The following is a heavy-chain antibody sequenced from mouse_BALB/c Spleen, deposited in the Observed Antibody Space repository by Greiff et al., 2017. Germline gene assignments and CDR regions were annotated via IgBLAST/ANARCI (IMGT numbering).Heavy chain of an antibody. V-gene: IGHV5-6-4*01. J-gene: IGHJ1*01. CDR3: TRDQGNYGWYFDV. CDR1: GFTFSSYT. D-gene: IGHD2-1*01. CDR2: ISSGGSYT. Sequence: EVHLVESGGGLVKPGGSLKLSCAASGFTFSSYTMSWVRQTPEKRLEWVATISSGGSYTYYPDSVKGRFTISRDNAKNTLYLQMSSLKSEDTAMYYCTRDQGNYGWYFDVWGAGTTVTVSS.